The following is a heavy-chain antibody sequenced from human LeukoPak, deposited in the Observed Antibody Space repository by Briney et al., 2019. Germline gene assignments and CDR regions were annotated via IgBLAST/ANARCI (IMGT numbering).Heavy chain of an antibody. Sequence: GGSLRLSCAASGFTLSSYAMSWVRQAPGKGLEWVSAISGSGGSTYYADSVKGRFTISRDNPKNTLYLQMNSLRAEDTAVYYCAKDLSVVVVAADFDYWGQGTLVTVSS. CDR3: AKDLSVVVVAADFDY. D-gene: IGHD2-15*01. CDR2: ISGSGGST. CDR1: GFTLSSYA. J-gene: IGHJ4*02. V-gene: IGHV3-23*01.